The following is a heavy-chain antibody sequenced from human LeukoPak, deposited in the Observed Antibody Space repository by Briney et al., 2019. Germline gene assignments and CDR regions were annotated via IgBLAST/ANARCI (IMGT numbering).Heavy chain of an antibody. Sequence: KSSETLSLTCTVSGGSISSYYWSWIRQPPGKGLEWIGYIYYSGSTNYNPSLKSRVTISVDTSKNQFSLKLSSVTAADTAVYYCARHDAYSGYAIDVDYFDYWGQGTLVTVSS. CDR2: IYYSGST. D-gene: IGHD5-12*01. V-gene: IGHV4-59*08. J-gene: IGHJ4*02. CDR3: ARHDAYSGYAIDVDYFDY. CDR1: GGSISSYY.